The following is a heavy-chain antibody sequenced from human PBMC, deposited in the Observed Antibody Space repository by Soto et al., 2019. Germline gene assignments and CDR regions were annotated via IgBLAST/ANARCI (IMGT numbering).Heavy chain of an antibody. CDR3: ATELGENPASPFDA. Sequence: SVKVSCKASGGTFSSETLGWVRQAPGQGLEWVGGIIPLFGTASYAQKFQGRVTITADESTSTVYMELSSLRSDDTAVYFCATELGENPASPFDAWGQGTLVTVSS. CDR1: GGTFSSET. CDR2: IIPLFGTA. J-gene: IGHJ4*02. V-gene: IGHV1-69*13. D-gene: IGHD3-10*01.